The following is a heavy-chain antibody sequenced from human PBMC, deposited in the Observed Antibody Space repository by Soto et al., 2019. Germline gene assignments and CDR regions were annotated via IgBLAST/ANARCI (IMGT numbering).Heavy chain of an antibody. CDR3: ARHSYYYGSGSYYNGAAAGNAFDS. CDR2: IYYSGST. CDR1: GGSISSYY. V-gene: IGHV4-59*01. Sequence: PSETLSLTCTLSGGSISSYYWSWIRQPPGKGLEWIGYIYYSGSTNYNPSLKSRVTISVDTSKNQFSLKLSSVPAADTAVYYCARHSYYYGSGSYYNGAAAGNAFDSWGQGTLVTVSS. J-gene: IGHJ4*02. D-gene: IGHD3-10*01.